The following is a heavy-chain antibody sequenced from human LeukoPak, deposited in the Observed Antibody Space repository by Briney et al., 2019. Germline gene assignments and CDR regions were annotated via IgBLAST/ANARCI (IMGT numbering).Heavy chain of an antibody. D-gene: IGHD3-9*01. Sequence: SETLSLTCTVSGGSISSYYWSWIRQPPGKGLEWIGYIFYSGSTNCNPSLKSRVTISLDTSKNQFSLKLSSVTAADTAVYYCARAGEDILTGYYPYYFDYWGQGTLVTVSS. V-gene: IGHV4-59*01. J-gene: IGHJ4*02. CDR3: ARAGEDILTGYYPYYFDY. CDR1: GGSISSYY. CDR2: IFYSGST.